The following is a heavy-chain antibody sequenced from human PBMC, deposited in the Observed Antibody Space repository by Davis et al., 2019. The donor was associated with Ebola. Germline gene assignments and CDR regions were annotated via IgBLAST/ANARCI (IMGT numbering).Heavy chain of an antibody. D-gene: IGHD7-27*01. V-gene: IGHV3-53*01. CDR3: ARATGDDAFDI. Sequence: GESLKISCAASGFTVSSNYMSWVRQAPGKGLEWVSVIYSGGSTYYADSVKGRFTISRENAKNSLYLQMNSLRAGDTAVYYCARATGDDAFDIWGQGKMVTVSS. CDR2: IYSGGST. J-gene: IGHJ3*02. CDR1: GFTVSSNY.